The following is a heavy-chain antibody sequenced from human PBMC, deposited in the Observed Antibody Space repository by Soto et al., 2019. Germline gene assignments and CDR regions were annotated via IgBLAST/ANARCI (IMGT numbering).Heavy chain of an antibody. V-gene: IGHV3-23*01. D-gene: IGHD4-17*01. CDR3: AKEQPNECGDYVRSGHRGFDI. CDR1: GFTFSSYA. CDR2: ISGSGGST. J-gene: IGHJ3*02. Sequence: GGSLRLSCAASGFTFSSYAMSWVRQAPGKGLEWVSAISGSGGSTYYADSVKGRFTISRDNSKNTLYLQMNSLRAEDTAVYYCAKEQPNECGDYVRSGHRGFDIWGQGTMVTVSS.